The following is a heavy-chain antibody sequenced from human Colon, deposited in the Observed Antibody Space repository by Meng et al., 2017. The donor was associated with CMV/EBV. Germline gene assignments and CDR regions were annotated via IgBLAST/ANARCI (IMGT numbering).Heavy chain of an antibody. CDR2: ISYDGGTK. V-gene: IGHV3-30-3*01. Sequence: AASGFTFSSYTMHWVRQAPGKGLEWVALISYDGGTKYYADSVKGRFTISRDNSKNTLWLQMSGLRPEDTAVYYCARDWRNINCQFVYWGQGTLVTVSS. CDR3: ARDWRNINCQFVY. J-gene: IGHJ4*02. D-gene: IGHD1-1*01. CDR1: GFTFSSYT.